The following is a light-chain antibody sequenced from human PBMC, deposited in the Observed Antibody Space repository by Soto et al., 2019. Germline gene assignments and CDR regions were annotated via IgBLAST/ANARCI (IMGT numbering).Light chain of an antibody. V-gene: IGLV6-57*04. Sequence: LTQPHSVSESPGKTVTISCTRSSGSIASNYVQWYQQRPGSAPTIVIYEDNQRPSGVPDRFSGSIDSSSNSASLTISGLKTEDEADYYCQSYDSSNVIFGGGTKLTVL. J-gene: IGLJ2*01. CDR1: SGSIASNY. CDR2: EDN. CDR3: QSYDSSNVI.